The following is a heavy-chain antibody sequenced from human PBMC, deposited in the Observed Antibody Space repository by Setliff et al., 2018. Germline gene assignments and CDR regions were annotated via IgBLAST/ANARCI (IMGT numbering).Heavy chain of an antibody. J-gene: IGHJ4*02. CDR2: IYYTGST. V-gene: IGHV4-39*07. Sequence: SETLSLTCTASGGSISGSSHYWGWIRQPPGKGLEWIGSIYYTGSTYYNPSLKSRVTMSVDTSKRQSSLKLGSATAADTAVYYCARDMGQPYYFESWGLGTLVTVSS. CDR3: ARDMGQPYYFES. D-gene: IGHD1-1*01. CDR1: GGSISGSSHY.